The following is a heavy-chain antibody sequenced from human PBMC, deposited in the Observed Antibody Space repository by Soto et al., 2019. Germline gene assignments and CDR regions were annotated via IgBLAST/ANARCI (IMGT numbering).Heavy chain of an antibody. V-gene: IGHV4-34*01. CDR3: AREEHYYDSSGYSS. Sequence: SETLSLTCAVYGGSFSGYYWSWIRQPPGKGLEWIGEINHSGSTNYNPSLKSRVTISVDTSKNQFSLKLSSVTAADTAVYYCAREEHYYDSSGYSSWGQGTLLTVSS. CDR1: GGSFSGYY. CDR2: INHSGST. J-gene: IGHJ5*02. D-gene: IGHD3-22*01.